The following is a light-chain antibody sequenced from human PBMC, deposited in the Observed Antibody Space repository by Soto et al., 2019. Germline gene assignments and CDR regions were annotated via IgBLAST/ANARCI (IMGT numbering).Light chain of an antibody. J-gene: IGKJ1*01. V-gene: IGKV1-39*01. CDR3: QQSYYNPT. CDR1: QDIRKY. CDR2: DAS. Sequence: IQMTQSPSSLSASVGDRVTITCQATQDIRKYLNWYQQKPGKAPKLLIYDASSLETGVPSRFSGSGSGTDFTLTISSLQHEDFATYYCQQSYYNPTFGQGTKVDIK.